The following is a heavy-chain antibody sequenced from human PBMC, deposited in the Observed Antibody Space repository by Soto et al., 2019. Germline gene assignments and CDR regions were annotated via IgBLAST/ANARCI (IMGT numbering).Heavy chain of an antibody. J-gene: IGHJ4*02. CDR3: ASYGGNSPFDY. V-gene: IGHV4-30-2*01. CDR2: IYHSGST. D-gene: IGHD4-17*01. CDR1: GGSISGGGYS. Sequence: QLQLQESGSGLVKPSQTLSLTCAVSGGSISGGGYSWSWIRQPPGKGLEWIGYIYHSGSTYYNPSLKSRVTISVDRSRTQSSLKLSSVTAADTAVYYCASYGGNSPFDYWGQGTLVTVSS.